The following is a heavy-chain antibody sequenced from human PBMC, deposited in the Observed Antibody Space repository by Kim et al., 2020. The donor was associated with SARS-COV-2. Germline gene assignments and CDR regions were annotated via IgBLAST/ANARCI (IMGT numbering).Heavy chain of an antibody. CDR3: ARWPEYSYGWGYGMDV. Sequence: SETLSLTCTVSGGSISSYYWSWIRQPPGKGLEWIGYIYYSGSTNYNPSLKSRVTISVDTSKNQFSLKLSSVTAADTAVYYCARWPEYSYGWGYGMDVWGQGTTVTVSS. J-gene: IGHJ6*02. CDR2: IYYSGST. D-gene: IGHD5-18*01. CDR1: GGSISSYY. V-gene: IGHV4-59*01.